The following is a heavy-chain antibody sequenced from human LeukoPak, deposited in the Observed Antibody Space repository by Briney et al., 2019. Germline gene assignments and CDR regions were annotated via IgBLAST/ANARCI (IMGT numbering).Heavy chain of an antibody. CDR1: GGSISSRTYY. V-gene: IGHV4-39*01. Sequence: PSETLSLTCTVSGGSISSRTYYWGWIRQPPGKGLEWIGTIYYSGSTYYNPSLKSRVTIFVDTSKNQFSLKLSSVTAADTAVYYCARRTAYCGADCYSEGWGQGTLVTVSS. CDR3: ARRTAYCGADCYSEG. D-gene: IGHD2-21*02. CDR2: IYYSGST. J-gene: IGHJ4*02.